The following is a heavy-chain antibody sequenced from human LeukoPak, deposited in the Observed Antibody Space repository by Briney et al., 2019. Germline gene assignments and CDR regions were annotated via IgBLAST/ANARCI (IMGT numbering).Heavy chain of an antibody. CDR1: GFTFSSYG. V-gene: IGHV3-30*18. D-gene: IGHD4-23*01. CDR2: ISYDGSNK. J-gene: IGHJ4*02. CDR3: AKDNGPDYGGPVDY. Sequence: PGGSLRLSCAASGFTFSSYGMHWVRQAPGKGLEWVAVISYDGSNKYYADSAKGRFTISRDNSKNTLYLQMNSLRAEDTAVYYCAKDNGPDYGGPVDYWGQGTLVTVSS.